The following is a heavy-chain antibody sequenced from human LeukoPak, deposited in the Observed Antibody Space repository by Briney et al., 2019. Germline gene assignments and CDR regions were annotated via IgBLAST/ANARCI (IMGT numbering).Heavy chain of an antibody. D-gene: IGHD3-10*01. V-gene: IGHV4-4*02. CDR3: ARHSNYYGSGSPLDAFDI. CDR1: GGSISSSNW. J-gene: IGHJ3*02. CDR2: IYHSGST. Sequence: SETLSLTCAVSGGSISSSNWWSWIRQPPGKGLEWIGEIYHSGSTNYNPSLKSRVTISVDRSKNQFSLKLSSVTAADTAVYYCARHSNYYGSGSPLDAFDIWGQGTMVTVSS.